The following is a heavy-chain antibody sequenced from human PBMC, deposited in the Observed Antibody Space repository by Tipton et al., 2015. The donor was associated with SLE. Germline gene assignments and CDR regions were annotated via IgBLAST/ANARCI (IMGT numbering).Heavy chain of an antibody. CDR1: GGSISSYY. V-gene: IGHV4-59*01. J-gene: IGHJ6*03. D-gene: IGHD1-26*01. Sequence: LRLSCTVSGGSISSYYWSWIRQPPGKGLEWIGYIYYSGSTNYNPSLKGRVTISVDTSKNQFSLKLSSVTAADTAVYYCARSGSYPYYYYYMDVWGKGTTVTVSS. CDR2: IYYSGST. CDR3: ARSGSYPYYYYYMDV.